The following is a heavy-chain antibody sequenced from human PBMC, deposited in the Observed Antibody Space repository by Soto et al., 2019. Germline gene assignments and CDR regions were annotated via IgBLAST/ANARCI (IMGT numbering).Heavy chain of an antibody. D-gene: IGHD1-26*01. CDR2: INHSGST. V-gene: IGHV4-34*01. CDR1: GGSFSGYY. CDR3: ARLPAGYSDRGVDY. J-gene: IGHJ4*02. Sequence: SETLSLTCAVYGGSFSGYYWSWIRQPPGKGLEWIGEINHSGSTNYNPSLKSRVTISVDTSKNQFSLKLSSVTAADTAVYYCARLPAGYSDRGVDYWGQGTLVTVSS.